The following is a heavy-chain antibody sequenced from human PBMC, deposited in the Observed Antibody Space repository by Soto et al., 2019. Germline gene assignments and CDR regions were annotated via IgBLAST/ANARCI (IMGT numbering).Heavy chain of an antibody. Sequence: QVQLQQWGAGLLKPSETLSLTCAVYGGSFSGYYWSWIRQPPGKGLEWIGEINHSGSTNYNPSLKSRVTISVDTSKNQFSLKLSSVTAADTAVYYCARPNTRWRHSGWYTLYYFDYWGQGTLVTVSS. CDR3: ARPNTRWRHSGWYTLYYFDY. J-gene: IGHJ4*02. CDR2: INHSGST. D-gene: IGHD6-19*01. V-gene: IGHV4-34*01. CDR1: GGSFSGYY.